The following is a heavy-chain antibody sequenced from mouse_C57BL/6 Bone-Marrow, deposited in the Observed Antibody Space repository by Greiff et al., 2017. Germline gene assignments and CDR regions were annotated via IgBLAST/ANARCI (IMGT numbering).Heavy chain of an antibody. J-gene: IGHJ1*03. V-gene: IGHV14-4*01. D-gene: IGHD1-1*01. CDR2: IDPENGDT. CDR1: GFNIKDDY. CDR3: TTPHYYGSSWYFDV. Sequence: EVQLQQSGAELVRPGASVKLSCTASGFNIKDDYMHWVKQRPEQGLEWIGWIDPENGDTEYASKFQGKAPITADTSSNTAYLQLSSLTSEDTAVYYGTTPHYYGSSWYFDVWGTGTTVTVSS.